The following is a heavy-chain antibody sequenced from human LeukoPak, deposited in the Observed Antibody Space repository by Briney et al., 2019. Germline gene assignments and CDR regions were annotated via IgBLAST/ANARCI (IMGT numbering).Heavy chain of an antibody. V-gene: IGHV4-34*01. CDR3: ARGVWFDP. CDR1: GGAFSGYY. Sequence: PSETLSLTCAVYGGAFSGYYWSWIRQPPGKGLEWIGEINHSGSTNYNPSLKSRVTISVDTSKNQFSLKLSSVTAADTAVYYCARGVWFDPWGQGTLVTVSS. CDR2: INHSGST. J-gene: IGHJ5*02.